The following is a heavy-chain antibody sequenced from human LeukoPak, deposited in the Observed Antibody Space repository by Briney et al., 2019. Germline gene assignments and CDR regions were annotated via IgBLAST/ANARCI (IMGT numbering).Heavy chain of an antibody. CDR2: INPSGGST. Sequence: ASVKVSFKSSGYTFSSYYMHWVRQAPGQGLEWMGIINPSGGSTSYAQKVQGRVTMTRDTSTITVYIELSSLRSEDTAVYYCARDRQWLVQNWFDPWGQGTLVTVSS. CDR1: GYTFSSYY. V-gene: IGHV1-46*01. D-gene: IGHD6-19*01. CDR3: ARDRQWLVQNWFDP. J-gene: IGHJ5*02.